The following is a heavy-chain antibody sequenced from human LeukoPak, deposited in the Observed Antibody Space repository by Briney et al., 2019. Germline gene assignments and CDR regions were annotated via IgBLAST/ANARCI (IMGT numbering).Heavy chain of an antibody. CDR3: ARTPHSGSSYIDY. D-gene: IGHD1-26*01. CDR2: IYYSGST. Sequence: PSETLSLTCTVSGGSISRSSHYWGWVRQPPGKGLEWIGSIYYSGSTYYNPSLKSRVTISVDTSKNQFSLKLSSVTAADTAVYYCARTPHSGSSYIDYWGQGTLVTVSS. J-gene: IGHJ4*02. CDR1: GGSISRSSHY. V-gene: IGHV4-39*07.